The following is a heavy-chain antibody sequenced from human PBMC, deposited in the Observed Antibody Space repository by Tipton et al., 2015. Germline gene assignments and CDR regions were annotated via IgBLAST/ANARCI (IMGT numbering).Heavy chain of an antibody. J-gene: IGHJ4*02. CDR1: GGSMSGYY. CDR3: ARARGRHGGLFDS. V-gene: IGHV4-59*04. CDR2: ISHSGNT. Sequence: TLSLTCTVSGGSMSGYYWNWIRQSPGKGLEWIGSISHSGNTYYNPSLKSRVTMSRDTSKNQFSLKLTSVTAADTAVYYCARARGRHGGLFDSWGQGILVTVSS. D-gene: IGHD4-23*01.